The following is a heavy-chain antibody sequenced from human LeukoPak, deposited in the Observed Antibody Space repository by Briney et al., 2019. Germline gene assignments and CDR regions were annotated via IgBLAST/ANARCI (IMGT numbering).Heavy chain of an antibody. Sequence: SETLSLTCTVSGYSISSGYYWGWIRQPPGKGLEWIGSIYHSGSTYYNPSLKSRVTISVDTSKNQFSLKLSSVTAADTAVYYCARGKREQWLADWDYWGQGTLVTVSS. J-gene: IGHJ4*02. CDR2: IYHSGST. CDR1: GYSISSGYY. V-gene: IGHV4-38-2*02. D-gene: IGHD6-19*01. CDR3: ARGKREQWLADWDY.